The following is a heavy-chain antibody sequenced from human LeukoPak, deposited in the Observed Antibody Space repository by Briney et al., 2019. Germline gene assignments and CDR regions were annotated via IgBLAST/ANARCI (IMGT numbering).Heavy chain of an antibody. J-gene: IGHJ1*01. CDR2: IYYGGTT. CDR3: ASSDAYYPEYFYH. Sequence: TSETLSLTCTVSGGSISNDYWSWIRQPPGKGLEWIGYIYYGGTTDYNPSLKSRVIISLDTSKNQISLKLSSVTAADTAVYYCASSDAYYPEYFYHWGQGTLVTVSS. CDR1: GGSISNDY. D-gene: IGHD3-16*01. V-gene: IGHV4-59*08.